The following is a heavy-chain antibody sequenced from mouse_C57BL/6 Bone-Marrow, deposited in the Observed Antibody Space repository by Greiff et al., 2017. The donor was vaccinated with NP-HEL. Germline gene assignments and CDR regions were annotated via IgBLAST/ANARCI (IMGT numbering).Heavy chain of an antibody. J-gene: IGHJ1*03. Sequence: VQLQESGPGLVQPSQSLSITCTVSGFSLTSYGVHWVRQSPGKGLEWLGVIWSGGSTDYNGAFISRLSISKGNSKSQVFFKMNSLQADDTAIYYCARNLLTTVVAPYCYFDVWGTGTTVTVSS. CDR3: ARNLLTTVVAPYCYFDV. CDR2: IWSGGST. CDR1: GFSLTSYG. D-gene: IGHD1-1*01. V-gene: IGHV2-2*01.